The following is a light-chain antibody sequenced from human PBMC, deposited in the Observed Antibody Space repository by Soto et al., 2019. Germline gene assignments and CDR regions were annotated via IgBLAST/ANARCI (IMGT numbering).Light chain of an antibody. CDR1: QSVSSNY. J-gene: IGKJ2*01. V-gene: IGKV3-20*01. CDR2: GAS. CDR3: QVYGNPPPRT. Sequence: EIVLTQSPGTLSLSPGERATLSCRASQSVSSNYLAWYQQKPGQAPRLHIYGASSRATGIPDRFSGSGSGTDFTPTISRPEPEDFGGYDRQVYGNPPPRTFGQGTKLEIK.